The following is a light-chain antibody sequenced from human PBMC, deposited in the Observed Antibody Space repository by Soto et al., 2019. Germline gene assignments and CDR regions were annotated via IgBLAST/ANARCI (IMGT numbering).Light chain of an antibody. CDR3: QQYGSSGT. CDR2: GTS. CDR1: QSVSSSS. J-gene: IGKJ1*01. V-gene: IGKV3-20*01. Sequence: ETVLTQAPGTLSLSPVERATLSFRASQSVSSSSLAWYRQRPGQAPRLLIYGTSSRATGIPDRFSGSGSGTDFTLTISRLEPEDFAVYYCQQYGSSGTFGQGTKVDIK.